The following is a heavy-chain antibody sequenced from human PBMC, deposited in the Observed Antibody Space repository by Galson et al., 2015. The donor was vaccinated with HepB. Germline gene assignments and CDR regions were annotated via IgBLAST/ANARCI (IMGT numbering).Heavy chain of an antibody. V-gene: IGHV3-48*01. D-gene: IGHD2-2*02. CDR1: GFTFSSYS. J-gene: IGHJ4*02. Sequence: SLRLSCAASGFTFSSYSMNWVRQAPGKGLEWVSYISSSSSTIYYADSVKGRFTISRDNAKNSLYLQMNSLRAEDTAVYYCARVRYCSSTSCYSYFDYWGQGTLVTVPS. CDR2: ISSSSSTI. CDR3: ARVRYCSSTSCYSYFDY.